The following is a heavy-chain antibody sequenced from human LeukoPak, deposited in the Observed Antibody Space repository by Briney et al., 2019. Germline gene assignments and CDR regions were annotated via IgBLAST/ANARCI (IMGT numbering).Heavy chain of an antibody. J-gene: IGHJ4*02. CDR3: AKLTLWGRPTGVGATLFDY. D-gene: IGHD1-26*01. V-gene: IGHV3-21*04. CDR1: GFTFSSYS. CDR2: ISSISSYI. Sequence: GGSLRLSCAASGFTFSSYSMNWVRQAPGKGLEWVSSISSISSYIYYADSVKGRFTISRDNAKNSLYLQMNSLRAEDTAVYYCAKLTLWGRPTGVGATLFDYWGQGTLVTVSS.